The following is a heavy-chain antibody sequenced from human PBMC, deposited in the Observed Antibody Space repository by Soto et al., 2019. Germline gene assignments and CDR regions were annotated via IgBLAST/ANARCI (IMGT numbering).Heavy chain of an antibody. Sequence: PSETLSLTCNVSGGSISSYYWSWIRQPPGKGLEWIGYIYYSGSTNYNPSLKSRLTISVDTSKNQFSLMLSSVTAADTAVYYCARNQRIGGLDVWGQGTTVTVSS. V-gene: IGHV4-59*01. CDR3: ARNQRIGGLDV. CDR1: GGSISSYY. D-gene: IGHD3-16*01. CDR2: IYYSGST. J-gene: IGHJ6*02.